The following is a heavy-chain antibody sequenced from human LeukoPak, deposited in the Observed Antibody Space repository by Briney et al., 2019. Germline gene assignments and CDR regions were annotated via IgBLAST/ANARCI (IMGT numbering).Heavy chain of an antibody. J-gene: IGHJ3*02. D-gene: IGHD3-10*01. V-gene: IGHV3-30-3*01. CDR1: GFTFSSYA. CDR2: ISYDGSNK. Sequence: GGSLRLSCAASGFTFSSYAMHWVRQAPGKGLEWVAVISYDGSNKYYADSVKGRFTISRDNSKNTLYLQMNSLRAEDTAVYYCARDPMVRGALDAFDIWGQGTMVTVSS. CDR3: ARDPMVRGALDAFDI.